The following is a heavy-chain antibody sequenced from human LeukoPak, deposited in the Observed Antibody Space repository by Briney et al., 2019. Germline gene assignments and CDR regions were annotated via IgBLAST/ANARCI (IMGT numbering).Heavy chain of an antibody. V-gene: IGHV4-39*07. CDR2: IYYSGST. J-gene: IGHJ4*02. Sequence: SETLSLTCTVSGGSISSSSYYWGWIRQPPGKGLEWIGSIYYSGSTYYNPSLKSRVTISVDTSKNQFSLKLSSVTAADTAVYYCAREVAAAGPSYFDYWGQGTLVTVSS. CDR1: GGSISSSSYY. CDR3: AREVAAAGPSYFDY. D-gene: IGHD6-13*01.